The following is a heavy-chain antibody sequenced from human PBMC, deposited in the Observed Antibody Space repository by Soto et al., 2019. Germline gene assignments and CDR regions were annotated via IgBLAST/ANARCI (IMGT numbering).Heavy chain of an antibody. CDR2: IYYSGST. V-gene: IGHV4-59*04. CDR3: ASNSYGYTFYDH. CDR1: GGSISSYY. J-gene: IGHJ4*02. Sequence: SETLSLTCTVSGGSISSYYWSWIRQPPGKGLEWIGYIYYSGSTYYNPSLKSRVTISVDTSKNQFSLKLSSVTAADTAVYYCASNSYGYTFYDHWGQGTLVTVSS. D-gene: IGHD5-18*01.